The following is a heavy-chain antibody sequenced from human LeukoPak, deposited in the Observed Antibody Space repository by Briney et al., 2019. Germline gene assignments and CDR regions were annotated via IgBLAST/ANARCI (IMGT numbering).Heavy chain of an antibody. D-gene: IGHD3-10*01. CDR1: GDSIRSYY. J-gene: IGHJ4*02. CDR3: ARIGSVLLWFGDGY. Sequence: SETLSLTCTVSGDSIRSYYWSWIRQPAGKGLEWIGRVYTSGSTNYNPSLKSRVTMSIDTSKNQFSLKLSSVTAADTAVYYCARIGSVLLWFGDGYWGQGTLVTVSS. V-gene: IGHV4-4*07. CDR2: VYTSGST.